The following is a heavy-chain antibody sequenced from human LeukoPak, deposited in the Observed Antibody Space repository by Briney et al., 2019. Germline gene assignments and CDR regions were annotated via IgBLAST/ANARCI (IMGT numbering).Heavy chain of an antibody. D-gene: IGHD1-26*01. CDR1: GFTVSSYE. Sequence: PGGSLRLSCAASGFTVSSYEMNWVRQAPGKGLEWVSYISTSGSVKFYADSVKGRFTISRDNARNSLHLQMNSLRAEDTGVYYCARDSSGSYGGRFDYWGQGTLVTVSS. CDR3: ARDSSGSYGGRFDY. V-gene: IGHV3-48*03. J-gene: IGHJ4*02. CDR2: ISTSGSVK.